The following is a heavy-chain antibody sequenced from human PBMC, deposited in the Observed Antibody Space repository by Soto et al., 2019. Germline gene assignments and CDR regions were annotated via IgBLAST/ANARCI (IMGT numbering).Heavy chain of an antibody. CDR1: GFTFSSYA. D-gene: IGHD6-19*01. CDR2: ISYDGSTK. Sequence: GGSLRLSCGASGFTFSSYAMHWVRQAPGKGLEWVAVISYDGSTKYYADSVKGRFTISRDNSKNTLYLQMNSLTAEDTSVYYFARDPVDIKQWLGGYYCYGMDYWGQGTPVTVSS. CDR3: ARDPVDIKQWLGGYYCYGMDY. J-gene: IGHJ6*02. V-gene: IGHV3-30-3*01.